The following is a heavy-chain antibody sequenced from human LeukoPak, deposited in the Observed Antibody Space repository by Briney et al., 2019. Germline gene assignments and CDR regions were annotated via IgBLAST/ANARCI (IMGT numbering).Heavy chain of an antibody. J-gene: IGHJ4*02. CDR2: IYSSGST. CDR1: GYSISSGYY. Sequence: SETLSLTCAVSGYSISSGYYWGWIRQPPGKGLEWFGSIYSSGSTYYNPSLKSRVTMSVDTSKNQFSLNLSSVTAADTGLYYCARHDVVTPYFDSWGQGTLVTVSS. D-gene: IGHD4-23*01. V-gene: IGHV4-38-2*01. CDR3: ARHDVVTPYFDS.